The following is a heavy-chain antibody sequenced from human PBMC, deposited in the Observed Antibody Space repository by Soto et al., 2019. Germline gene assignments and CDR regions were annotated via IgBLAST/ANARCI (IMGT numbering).Heavy chain of an antibody. D-gene: IGHD3-3*01. J-gene: IGHJ4*02. CDR2: ISHDGSNK. V-gene: IGHV3-30*18. CDR3: AKVYYDFWSGYYIGTFDY. Sequence: HPGWSLRPSCPASGFTFSSFGMHWVRQAPGKGLEWLALISHDGSNKYSADSVKGRFTISRDNSRNTLYLQMNTLRPEDTAVYSCAKVYYDFWSGYYIGTFDYWGQGTLVTVSS. CDR1: GFTFSSFG.